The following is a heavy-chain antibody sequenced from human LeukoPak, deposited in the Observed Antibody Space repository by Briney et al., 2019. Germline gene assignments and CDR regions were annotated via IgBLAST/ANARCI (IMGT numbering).Heavy chain of an antibody. CDR1: GFTFSYYT. Sequence: GGSLRLSCAASGFTFSYYTMHWVRQAPGKGLEWVAVISYDGSNKYYADSVKGRFTISRDNSKNTLYLQMNSLRAEDTAVYYCARVLNYYDSSGYYFSYWRQGPLVTVSS. CDR3: ARVLNYYDSSGYYFSY. D-gene: IGHD3-22*01. J-gene: IGHJ4*02. CDR2: ISYDGSNK. V-gene: IGHV3-30-3*01.